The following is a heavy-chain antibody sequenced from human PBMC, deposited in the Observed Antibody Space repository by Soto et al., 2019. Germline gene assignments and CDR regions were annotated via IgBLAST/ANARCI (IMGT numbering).Heavy chain of an antibody. V-gene: IGHV3-74*01. CDR1: GFTFSSYW. J-gene: IGHJ4*02. Sequence: WGSLRLSCAASGFTFSSYWMHWVRQAPGKGLVWVSRIKSDGSSTSYADSVKDRCTISRDNAKNTLYLQMNSLRAEDTAVYYCASHARATFLYYDPSSGSNYWGQGTLVTVSS. CDR3: ASHARATFLYYDPSSGSNY. CDR2: IKSDGSST. D-gene: IGHD3-22*01.